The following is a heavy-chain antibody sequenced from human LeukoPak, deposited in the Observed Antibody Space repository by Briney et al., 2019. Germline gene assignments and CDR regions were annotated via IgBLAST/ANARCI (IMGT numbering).Heavy chain of an antibody. J-gene: IGHJ6*02. CDR1: GFTFSSYS. V-gene: IGHV3-48*01. D-gene: IGHD3-22*01. Sequence: GGSLRLSCAASGFTFSSYSMNWVRQAPGKGLEWVLYISSSSSTIYYADSVKGRFTISRDNAKNSLYLQMNSLRAEDTAVYYCARDRPYYYDSSGYQYGMDVWGQGTTVTVSS. CDR2: ISSSSSTI. CDR3: ARDRPYYYDSSGYQYGMDV.